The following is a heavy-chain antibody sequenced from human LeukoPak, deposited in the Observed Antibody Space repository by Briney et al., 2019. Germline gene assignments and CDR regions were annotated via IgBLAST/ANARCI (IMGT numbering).Heavy chain of an antibody. Sequence: RGSLRLSCAASGFTFSSYAMHWVRQAPGKGLEWVAVISYDGSNKYYADSVKGRFTISRDNSKNTLYLQMNSLRAEDTAVYYCARDSHYDILTGYSGGFDYWGQGTLVTVSS. CDR2: ISYDGSNK. D-gene: IGHD3-9*01. CDR1: GFTFSSYA. J-gene: IGHJ4*02. CDR3: ARDSHYDILTGYSGGFDY. V-gene: IGHV3-30-3*01.